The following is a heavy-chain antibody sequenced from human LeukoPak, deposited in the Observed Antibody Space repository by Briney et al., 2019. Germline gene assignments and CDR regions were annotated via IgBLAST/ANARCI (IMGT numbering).Heavy chain of an antibody. J-gene: IGHJ5*02. CDR1: GFTFDDYG. V-gene: IGHV3-20*04. CDR2: INWNGGST. CDR3: ARDSETGTSTSSWFDP. Sequence: GGSLRLSCAASGFTFDDYGLSWVRQAPGKGLEWVSGINWNGGSTGYADSVKGRFTISRDNAKKSLYLQMHSLRAEDTAVYYCARDSETGTSTSSWFDPWGQGTPVTVSS. D-gene: IGHD1-14*01.